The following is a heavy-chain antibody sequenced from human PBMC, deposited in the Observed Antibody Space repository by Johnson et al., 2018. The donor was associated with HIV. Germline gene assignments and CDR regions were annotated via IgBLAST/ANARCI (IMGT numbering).Heavy chain of an antibody. CDR1: GFTVSSNY. J-gene: IGHJ3*02. D-gene: IGHD1-26*01. CDR3: AKDLGIVGAVHRTFDI. Sequence: VQLVESGGGLIQPGGSLRLSCVGSGFTVSSNYMSWVRQAPGKGLEWVSVIYSGGSTYYADSVKGRFTISRDNSKNTLYLQMNSLRAEDTAVYYCAKDLGIVGAVHRTFDIWGQGTMVTVSS. V-gene: IGHV3-53*01. CDR2: IYSGGST.